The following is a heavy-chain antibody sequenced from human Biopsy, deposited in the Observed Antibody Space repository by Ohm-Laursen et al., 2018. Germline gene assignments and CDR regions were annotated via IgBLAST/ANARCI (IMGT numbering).Heavy chain of an antibody. D-gene: IGHD3-9*01. CDR3: ARHLRYNDY. CDR2: ITTVSGRI. Sequence: SLRLSCAASGFTFSVGMTCVRQAPGKGLEWVSSITTVSGRIFYADSVRGRFTISRDNSKNTLYLQMNSLRAEDTAEYYCARHLRYNDYWGQGTLVTVSS. V-gene: IGHV3-23*01. J-gene: IGHJ4*02. CDR1: GFTFSVG.